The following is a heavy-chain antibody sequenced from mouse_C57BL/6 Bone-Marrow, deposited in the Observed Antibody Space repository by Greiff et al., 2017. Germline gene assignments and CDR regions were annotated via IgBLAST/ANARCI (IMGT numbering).Heavy chain of an antibody. CDR1: GFNIKDDY. V-gene: IGHV14-4*01. CDR3: TTSVVATDYAMDY. CDR2: IDPENGDT. Sequence: VQLQQSGAELVRPGASVKLSCTASGFNIKDDYMHWVKQRPEQGLEWIGWIDPENGDTEYASKFQGKATITADTSSNTAYLQLSSLTSEDTAVYYCTTSVVATDYAMDYWSQGTSVTVSS. D-gene: IGHD1-1*01. J-gene: IGHJ4*01.